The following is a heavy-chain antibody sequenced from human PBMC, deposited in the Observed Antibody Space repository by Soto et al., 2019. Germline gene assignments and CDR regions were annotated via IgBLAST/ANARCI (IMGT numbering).Heavy chain of an antibody. CDR3: ARDYPGIAVAGTGPMDY. CDR1: GFTFSSYS. J-gene: IGHJ4*02. CDR2: INRSSSYI. Sequence: GGSLRLSCAASGFTFSSYSMNWVRQAPGKGLEWVSSINRSSSYIYYADSVKGRFTISRDNAKNSLYLQMNSLRAEDTAVYYCARDYPGIAVAGTGPMDYWGQGTLVTVSS. D-gene: IGHD6-19*01. V-gene: IGHV3-21*01.